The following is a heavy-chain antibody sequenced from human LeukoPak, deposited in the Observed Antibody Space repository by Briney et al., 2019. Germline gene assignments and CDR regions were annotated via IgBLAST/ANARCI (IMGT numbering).Heavy chain of an antibody. CDR1: GGSISSSSYY. Sequence: SETLSLTCTVSGGSISSSSYYWGWIRQPPGKEQEWIGSIYYSGSTYYNPSLKSRVTISVDTSKNQFSLKLSSVTAADTAVYYCARLGTMIVVDNWFDPWGQGTLVTVSS. J-gene: IGHJ5*02. CDR3: ARLGTMIVVDNWFDP. V-gene: IGHV4-39*01. D-gene: IGHD3-22*01. CDR2: IYYSGST.